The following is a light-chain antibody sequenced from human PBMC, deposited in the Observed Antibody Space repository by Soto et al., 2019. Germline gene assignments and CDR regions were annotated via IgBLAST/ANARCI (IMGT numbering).Light chain of an antibody. Sequence: QSVLTQPPSVSGSPGQSVTISCTGTSSDVGGYNYVSWYQQHPGKAPKVMIYDVSKRPSGVPDRFSGSKSGNTASLTISGLQAEDEADYYCCSYAGTYTSFVFGTGTKVTVL. J-gene: IGLJ1*01. CDR3: CSYAGTYTSFV. V-gene: IGLV2-11*01. CDR1: SSDVGGYNY. CDR2: DVS.